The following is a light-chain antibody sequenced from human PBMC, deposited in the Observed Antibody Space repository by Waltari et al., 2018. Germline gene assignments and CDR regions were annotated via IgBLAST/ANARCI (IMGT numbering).Light chain of an antibody. CDR3: QQRDSLLVT. V-gene: IGKV3-11*01. Sequence: EIVLTQSPATLSLSPGERATLSCRASQSVSSYLAVYQQKPGPAPMLLLYKASNRAASIPARFSGSGSGTDFTLTISSLEPEDFAVYYCQQRDSLLVTFGGGTKVQI. J-gene: IGKJ4*01. CDR2: KAS. CDR1: QSVSSY.